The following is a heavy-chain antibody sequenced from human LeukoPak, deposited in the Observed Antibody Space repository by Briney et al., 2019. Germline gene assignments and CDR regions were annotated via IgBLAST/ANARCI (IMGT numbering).Heavy chain of an antibody. CDR3: ASFPIAAAGTGLGY. CDR2: MSYIGST. J-gene: IGHJ4*02. V-gene: IGHV4-59*01. D-gene: IGHD6-13*01. Sequence: SETLSLTCTVSGGSIVSYYLSWIRQPPGKGLEWIGYMSYIGSTNYNSSLKSRVTISVDTSKNQFSLKLSSVTAADTAVYYCASFPIAAAGTGLGYWGQGTLVTVSS. CDR1: GGSIVSYY.